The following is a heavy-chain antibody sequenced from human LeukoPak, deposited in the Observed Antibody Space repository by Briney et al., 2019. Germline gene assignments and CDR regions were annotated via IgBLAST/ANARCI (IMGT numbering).Heavy chain of an antibody. CDR1: GFSLSSIGVG. CDR2: IYWDDDE. D-gene: IGHD6-19*01. CDR3: AHSGPSSKWPSFDP. J-gene: IGHJ5*02. Sequence: SGPTLVKPTETVTLTCTFSGFSLSSIGVGVGWIRQSPTKALEWLALIYWDDDESYSPSLNNRLTLTKDTSKNQVVLTLTNVDPVDTGTYYCAHSGPSSKWPSFDPWGQGTLVIVSS. V-gene: IGHV2-5*02.